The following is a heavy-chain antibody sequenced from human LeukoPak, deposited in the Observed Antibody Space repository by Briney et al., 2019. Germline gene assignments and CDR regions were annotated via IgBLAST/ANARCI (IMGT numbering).Heavy chain of an antibody. CDR2: ISGSGGST. CDR1: GFSFSRYA. Sequence: GGSLRLSCAASGFSFSRYAMSWVRQAPGKGLEWVSAISGSGGSTYYADSVKGRSTISRDNSKNTLYLQMNSLRAEDTAVYYCAKELSSRSWSLGYMDVWGKGTTVTVTS. CDR3: AKELSSRSWSLGYMDV. V-gene: IGHV3-23*01. J-gene: IGHJ6*03. D-gene: IGHD6-13*01.